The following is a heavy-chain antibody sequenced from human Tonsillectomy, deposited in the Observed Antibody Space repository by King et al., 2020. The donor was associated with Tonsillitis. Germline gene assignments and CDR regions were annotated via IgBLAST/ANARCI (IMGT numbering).Heavy chain of an antibody. CDR3: ASRGNWGSPFDY. J-gene: IGHJ4*02. CDR2: VNPNSGGT. CDR1: GHTFTDYY. D-gene: IGHD7-27*01. Sequence: QLVQSGAEVKKPGASVKVSCKASGHTFTDYYMHWVRQAPGQGLEWMGWVNPNSGGTNFAQRFQGRVTMTRDTSISTAYMELSRLTFDDTAVYYCASRGNWGSPFDYWGQGTLVTVSS. V-gene: IGHV1-2*02.